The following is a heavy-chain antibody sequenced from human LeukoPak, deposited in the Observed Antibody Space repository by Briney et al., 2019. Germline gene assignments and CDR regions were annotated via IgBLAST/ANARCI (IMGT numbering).Heavy chain of an antibody. Sequence: PGRSLRLSCAASGFTFSSYAMHWVRQAPGKGLEWVSYISSSGSTIYYADSVKGRFTISRDNAKNSLYLQMNSLRAEDTAVYYCAREDYYGSGSLPASYGMDVWGKGTTVTVSS. D-gene: IGHD3-10*01. CDR3: AREDYYGSGSLPASYGMDV. J-gene: IGHJ6*04. CDR2: ISSSGSTI. V-gene: IGHV3-48*03. CDR1: GFTFSSYA.